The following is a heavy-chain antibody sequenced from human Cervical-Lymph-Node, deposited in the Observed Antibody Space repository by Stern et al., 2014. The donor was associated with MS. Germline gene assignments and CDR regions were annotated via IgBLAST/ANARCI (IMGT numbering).Heavy chain of an antibody. D-gene: IGHD6-13*01. Sequence: QVQLVQSGAEVKKPGASVKVSCKASGYSFTSYYLHWVRPAPGQGLEWMGIINPSGGRTNYAQKFQDRVTMTRDTSTSTVYMEMSSLRSEDTALYYCARDGMTAATYYFDFWGQGTVVTVSS. J-gene: IGHJ4*02. CDR1: GYSFTSYY. CDR3: ARDGMTAATYYFDF. V-gene: IGHV1-46*01. CDR2: INPSGGRT.